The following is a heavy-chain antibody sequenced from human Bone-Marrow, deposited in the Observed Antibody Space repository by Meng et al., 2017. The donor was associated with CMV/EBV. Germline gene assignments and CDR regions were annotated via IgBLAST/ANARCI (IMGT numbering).Heavy chain of an antibody. Sequence: ASVKVSCKASGYTFTSYYMHWVRQAPGQGLEWMGWINPNSGGTNYAQKFQGRVTMTRDTSISTAYMELSRLRSDDTAVYYCARDSAYCSSNSCYWYGMDGWGQGTTVTVSS. CDR2: INPNSGGT. CDR3: ARDSAYCSSNSCYWYGMDG. V-gene: IGHV1-2*02. CDR1: GYTFTSYY. D-gene: IGHD2-2*01. J-gene: IGHJ6*02.